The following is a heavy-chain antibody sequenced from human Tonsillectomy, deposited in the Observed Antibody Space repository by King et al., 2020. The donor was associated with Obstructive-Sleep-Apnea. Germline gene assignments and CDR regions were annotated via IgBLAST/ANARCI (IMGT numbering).Heavy chain of an antibody. D-gene: IGHD5-12*01. CDR2: ISSSSSTI. Sequence: VQLVESGGGLVQPGGSLRLSCAASGFTFSSYSMNWVRQAPGKGLEWVSYISSSSSTIYYADSVKGRFTISRDNAKNSLYLQMNSLGAEDTAVYYFSGPSYGYTGGGYYYYYGMDVWGQGTTVTVSS. CDR3: SGPSYGYTGGGYYYYYGMDV. V-gene: IGHV3-48*04. J-gene: IGHJ6*02. CDR1: GFTFSSYS.